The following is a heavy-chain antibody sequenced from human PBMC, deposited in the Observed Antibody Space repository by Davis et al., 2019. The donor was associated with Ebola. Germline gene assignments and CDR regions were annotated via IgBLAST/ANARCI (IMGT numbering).Heavy chain of an antibody. CDR2: IYHSGST. CDR3: ARMALGALDY. CDR1: GGSISSSNW. D-gene: IGHD3-3*01. V-gene: IGHV4-4*02. J-gene: IGHJ4*02. Sequence: PGGSLRLSRAVSGGSISSSNWWSWVRQPPGKGLEWIGEIYHSGSTNYNPSLKSRVTISVDTSKNQFSLKLSSVTAADTAVYYCARMALGALDYWGQGTLVTVSS.